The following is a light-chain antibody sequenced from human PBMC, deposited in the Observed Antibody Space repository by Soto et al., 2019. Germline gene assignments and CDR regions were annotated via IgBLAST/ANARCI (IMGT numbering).Light chain of an antibody. V-gene: IGKV1-33*01. Sequence: DLQMTQSPSSLSASVGDRVTITCQASQDISNYLNWYQQKPGKAPKLLIYDASNLETGVPSRFSGSGSGTEFTLTISSLQPDDFATYYCQHYNSYSEAFGQGTKVELK. CDR3: QHYNSYSEA. J-gene: IGKJ1*01. CDR1: QDISNY. CDR2: DAS.